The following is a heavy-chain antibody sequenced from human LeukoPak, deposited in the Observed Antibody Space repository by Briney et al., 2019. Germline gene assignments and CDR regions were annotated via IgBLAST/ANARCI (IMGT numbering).Heavy chain of an antibody. V-gene: IGHV3-33*01. Sequence: GGSLRLSCAASGFTFSSYGMHWVRQAPGKGLEWVAAIWFDGSNKYYADSVKGRFTISRDNSKNTLYLQMNSLRAEDTAVYYCTTSRLKRANGEYWGGFGIWGQGTMVTVSS. CDR2: IWFDGSNK. CDR3: TTSRLKRANGEYWGGFGI. CDR1: GFTFSSYG. J-gene: IGHJ3*02. D-gene: IGHD2-8*02.